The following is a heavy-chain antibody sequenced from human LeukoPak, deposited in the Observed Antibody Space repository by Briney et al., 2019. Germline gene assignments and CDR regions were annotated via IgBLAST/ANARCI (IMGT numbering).Heavy chain of an antibody. V-gene: IGHV3-7*01. Sequence: GGYLRLSCEASGFSFTNYWMTWVRQAPGKGLEWVANIKEDGSDKYYVDSVKGRFTISRDNAKNSLSLQMNSLRAEDTAVYYCTRSAADSGWSFDYWGQGTLVTVSS. CDR3: TRSAADSGWSFDY. J-gene: IGHJ4*02. CDR2: IKEDGSDK. CDR1: GFSFTNYW. D-gene: IGHD6-19*01.